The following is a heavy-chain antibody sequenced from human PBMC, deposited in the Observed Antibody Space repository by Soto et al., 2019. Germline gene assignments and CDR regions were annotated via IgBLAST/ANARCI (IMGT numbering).Heavy chain of an antibody. V-gene: IGHV3-7*03. CDR3: GRGEDTAMVAGVFEY. CDR1: GFTFSSYW. Sequence: GGSRRLSCAASGFTFSSYWMGWFRQAPGKGLEWVANIKQDGSEKYYVDSVKGRFTSSRDNAKNAVYLQMNGLRTDDTAVYYSGRGEDTAMVAGVFEYWGQGTLVTVS. D-gene: IGHD5-18*01. CDR2: IKQDGSEK. J-gene: IGHJ4*02.